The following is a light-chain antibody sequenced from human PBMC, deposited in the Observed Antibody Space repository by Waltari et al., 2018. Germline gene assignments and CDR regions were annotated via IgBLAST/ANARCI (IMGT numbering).Light chain of an antibody. CDR2: FAF. CDR3: MQGLHTPYT. V-gene: IGKV2-28*01. J-gene: IGKJ2*01. CDR1: QSLLHNNGYIW. Sequence: DIVVTQSPLSLTVTPGEQDYISCRSSQSLLHNNGYIWLDWSLQKPVQSPQHLIYFAFALASGVPDMFSGSGSVTDFTLKISLVEAADVELYYFMQGLHTPYTFGQGTPLEIK.